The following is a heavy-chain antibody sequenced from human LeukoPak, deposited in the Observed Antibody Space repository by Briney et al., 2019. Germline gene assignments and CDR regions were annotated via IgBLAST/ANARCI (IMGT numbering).Heavy chain of an antibody. J-gene: IGHJ4*02. V-gene: IGHV3-21*01. CDR3: ARDFYGDGY. Sequence: GGSLRLSCAASGFAFSSESMNWVRQAPGKGLEWVSSISSSSSYKYYVDSVKGRFTISRDNAKNSLYLQMNSLRAEDTAVYYCARDFYGDGYWGQGTLVTVSS. CDR2: ISSSSSYK. D-gene: IGHD4-17*01. CDR1: GFAFSSES.